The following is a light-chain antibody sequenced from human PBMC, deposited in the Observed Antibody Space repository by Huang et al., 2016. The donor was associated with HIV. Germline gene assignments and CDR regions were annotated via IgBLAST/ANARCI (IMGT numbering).Light chain of an antibody. CDR2: DAS. V-gene: IGKV3-11*01. Sequence: EILLTQSPATLSVSPGQRATLSCRASQSIGRSLAWYQQRPGQAPRLLIYDASNRAPAIPARFSGRGSGTDFTLTISSLEPEDFAVYYCQQRSNWLPYTFGQGTKLEIK. J-gene: IGKJ2*01. CDR1: QSIGRS. CDR3: QQRSNWLPYT.